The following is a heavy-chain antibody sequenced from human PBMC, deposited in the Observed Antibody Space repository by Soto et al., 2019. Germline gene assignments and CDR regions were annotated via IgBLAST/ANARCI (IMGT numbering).Heavy chain of an antibody. Sequence: SETLSLTCAVYGGSFSGYYWSWIRQPPGKGLEWIGEINHSGSTNYNPSLKSRVTISVDTSKNQFSLKLSSVTAADTAVYYCARVRVISSFYYYYGMDVWGQGTTVTVSS. CDR1: GGSFSGYY. J-gene: IGHJ6*02. CDR3: ARVRVISSFYYYYGMDV. D-gene: IGHD6-6*01. V-gene: IGHV4-34*01. CDR2: INHSGST.